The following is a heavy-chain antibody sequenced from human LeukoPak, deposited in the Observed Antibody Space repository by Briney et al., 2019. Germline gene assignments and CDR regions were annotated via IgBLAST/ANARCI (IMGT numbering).Heavy chain of an antibody. Sequence: SETLSLTCAASASSIISDYYWAWIRQPAGKGLEWIGRIQASGSTNYNPSLKSRVTISVDKSKNHFSLKLTSVAAADTAVYYCAREPPMWLAFDYWGQGTLVTVSS. CDR3: AREPPMWLAFDY. V-gene: IGHV4-4*07. CDR2: IQASGST. J-gene: IGHJ4*02. CDR1: ASSIISDYY. D-gene: IGHD6-19*01.